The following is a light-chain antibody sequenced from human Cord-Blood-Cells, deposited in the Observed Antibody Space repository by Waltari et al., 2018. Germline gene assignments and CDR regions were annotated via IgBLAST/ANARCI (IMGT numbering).Light chain of an antibody. CDR3: MIWHSSAWV. Sequence: QAVLTQPASLSASPGASASLTCTLRSGINVGTYRLYCYTQKPGSPPQYLLRYKSDSDKQQGSGVPSRFSGSKDASANAGILLISGLQSDDEADYYCMIWHSSAWVFGGGTKLTVL. CDR1: SGINVGTYR. CDR2: YKSDSDK. J-gene: IGLJ3*02. V-gene: IGLV5-45*01.